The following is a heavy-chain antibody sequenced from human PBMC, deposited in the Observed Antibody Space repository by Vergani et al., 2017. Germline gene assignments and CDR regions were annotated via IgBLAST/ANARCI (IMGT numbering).Heavy chain of an antibody. CDR2: INTNTGDP. D-gene: IGHD6-25*01. Sequence: QVQLVQSGSELKKPGASVKLSCKASGYTFTRYALSWVRQAPGQGLEWLGWINTNTGDPTYAQAFRGRFVFSLDTSVSTAFLQISSLKAEDTAVYYCARESGGVDYWGQGTLVTV. J-gene: IGHJ4*02. V-gene: IGHV7-4-1*02. CDR1: GYTFTRYA. CDR3: ARESGGVDY.